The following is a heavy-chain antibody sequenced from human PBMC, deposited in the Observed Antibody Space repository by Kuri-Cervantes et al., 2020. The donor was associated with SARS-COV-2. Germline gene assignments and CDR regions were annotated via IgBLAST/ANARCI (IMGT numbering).Heavy chain of an antibody. CDR3: TTLIDY. CDR1: GFLLSASA. V-gene: IGHV3-73*01. CDR2: VRGKANNYAT. Sequence: GRSLRLSCEVSGFLLSASATHWVRQASGKGLEWVGRVRGKANNYATAYAASVKGKFTISRDDSKNMAYLQMNSLKTEDTAVYYCTTLIDYRGQGALVTVSS. J-gene: IGHJ4*02.